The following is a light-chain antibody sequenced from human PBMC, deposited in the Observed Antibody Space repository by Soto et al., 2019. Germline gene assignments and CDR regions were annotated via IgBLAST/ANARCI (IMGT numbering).Light chain of an antibody. J-gene: IGLJ1*01. Sequence: QLVLTQPPSVSGPPGQRFTISCPGSSPNIGTGYDVHWYQHLPQTAPKLLIYVNNNRPSGVPDRFSGSRSGTSASLAITGLQPEDEADYYCQSYDSSLSGYVFGAGTKLTVL. CDR1: SPNIGTGYD. CDR3: QSYDSSLSGYV. CDR2: VNN. V-gene: IGLV1-40*01.